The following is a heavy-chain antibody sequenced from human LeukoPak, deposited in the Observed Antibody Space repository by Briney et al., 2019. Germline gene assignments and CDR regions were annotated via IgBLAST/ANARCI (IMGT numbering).Heavy chain of an antibody. CDR3: ARTYVMTTVTPTDY. CDR1: GYTFTGYY. Sequence: ASVKVSCKASGYTFTGYYMHWVRQAPGQGLEWMGWINPNSGGTNYAQKFQGRVTMTRDTSISTAYMELSRLRSDDTAVYYCARTYVMTTVTPTDYWGQGTLVTVSS. J-gene: IGHJ4*02. D-gene: IGHD4-17*01. V-gene: IGHV1-2*02. CDR2: INPNSGGT.